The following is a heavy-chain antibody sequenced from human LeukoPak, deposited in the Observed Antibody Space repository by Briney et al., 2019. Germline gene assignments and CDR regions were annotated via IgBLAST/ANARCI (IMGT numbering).Heavy chain of an antibody. CDR3: ARGFGNYYYYYVDV. J-gene: IGHJ6*03. V-gene: IGHV4-34*01. CDR2: INHSGST. CDR1: GGSFSGYY. Sequence: SGTLSLTCAVYGGSFSGYYWSWIRQPPGKGLEWIGEINHSGSTNYNPSLKSRVTISVDTSKNQFSLSLSSVTAADTAVYYCARGFGNYYYYYVDVWGKGTTVTASS. D-gene: IGHD2-15*01.